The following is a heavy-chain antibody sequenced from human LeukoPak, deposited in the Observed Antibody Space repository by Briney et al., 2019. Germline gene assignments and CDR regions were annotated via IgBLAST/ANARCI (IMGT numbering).Heavy chain of an antibody. J-gene: IGHJ5*02. V-gene: IGHV1-2*02. CDR1: GYTFTGYY. CDR2: INPNSGGT. CDR3: ARAYGSGSYTWFDP. D-gene: IGHD3-10*01. Sequence: ASVKVSRKASGYTFTGYYMHWVRQAPGQGLEWMGWINPNSGGTNYAQKFQGRVTMTRDTSISTAYMELSRLRSDDTAVYYCARAYGSGSYTWFDPWGQGTLVTVSS.